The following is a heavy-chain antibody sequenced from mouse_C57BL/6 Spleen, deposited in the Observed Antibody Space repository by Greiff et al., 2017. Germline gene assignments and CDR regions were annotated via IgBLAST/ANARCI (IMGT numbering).Heavy chain of an antibody. CDR3: ARKYYGCGCWYGDV. CDR2: IDPEDGET. CDR1: GFNIKDYY. D-gene: IGHD1-1*01. V-gene: IGHV14-2*01. Sequence: DVKLQESGAELVKPGASVKLSCTASGFNIKDYYMHWVKQRTEQGLAWIGRIDPEDGETKYAPKFQGKATLTADTSSNTAYLQLSSLPSEDTTVYYGARKYYGCGCWYGDVWGTGTTLTVSS. J-gene: IGHJ1*03.